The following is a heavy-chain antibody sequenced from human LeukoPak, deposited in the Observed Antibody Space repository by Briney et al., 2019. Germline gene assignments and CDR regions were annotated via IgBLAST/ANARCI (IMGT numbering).Heavy chain of an antibody. CDR1: GGSISNNYW. V-gene: IGHV4-4*02. Sequence: PSETLSLTCAVSGGSISNNYWWSWVRQPPGKGLEWIGEVYHSGSTNYNPSLKSRVTISVDKSTNQFSLRLTSVTAADTAVYYCAKFSRWLPFEYWGQGALVTVSS. CDR3: AKFSRWLPFEY. J-gene: IGHJ4*02. D-gene: IGHD5-12*01. CDR2: VYHSGST.